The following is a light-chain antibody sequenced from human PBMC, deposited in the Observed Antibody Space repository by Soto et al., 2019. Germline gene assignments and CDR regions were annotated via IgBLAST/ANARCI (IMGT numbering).Light chain of an antibody. CDR3: QQRFSWPPFT. Sequence: EVVLPQSPATLSLSPGERATLFCRANESVNDYLAWYQQRPGQAPRLLIFDASNRGPGIPARFSANGSRRDFPLTISKVAHQDFAVYYCQQRFSWPPFTFSPGTKVYF. CDR1: ESVNDY. J-gene: IGKJ3*01. V-gene: IGKV3-11*02. CDR2: DAS.